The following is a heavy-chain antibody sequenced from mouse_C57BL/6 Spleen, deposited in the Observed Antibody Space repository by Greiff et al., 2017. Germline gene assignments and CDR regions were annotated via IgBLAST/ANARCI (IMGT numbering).Heavy chain of an antibody. CDR3: ASNYGSSSGYFDV. Sequence: VQLQQPGAELVMPGASVKLSCKASGYTFTSYWMHWVKQRPGQGLEWIGEIDPSDSYTNYNQKFKGKSTLTVDKSSSTAYMQLSSLTSEDSAVYYCASNYGSSSGYFDVWGTGTTVTVSS. D-gene: IGHD1-1*01. CDR2: IDPSDSYT. CDR1: GYTFTSYW. J-gene: IGHJ1*03. V-gene: IGHV1-69*01.